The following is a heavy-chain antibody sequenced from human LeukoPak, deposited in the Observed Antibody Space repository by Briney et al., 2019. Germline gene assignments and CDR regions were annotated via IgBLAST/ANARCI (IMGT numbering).Heavy chain of an antibody. CDR2: ISFDGSNR. CDR3: ANNDFWSGYYGDYYGMDV. Sequence: PGKSLRLSCAASGFTFSGYGFHWVREAPGKGLEWVAVISFDGSNRYYADSVKGRFTISRDNSKNTVYLQLNSLRADDTAMYYCANNDFWSGYYGDYYGMDVWGQGTTVTVSS. J-gene: IGHJ6*02. CDR1: GFTFSGYG. D-gene: IGHD3-3*01. V-gene: IGHV3-30*18.